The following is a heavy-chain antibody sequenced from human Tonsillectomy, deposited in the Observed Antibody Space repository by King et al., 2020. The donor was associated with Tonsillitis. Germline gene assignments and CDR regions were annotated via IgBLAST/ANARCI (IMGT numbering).Heavy chain of an antibody. CDR1: GFTVSSNY. D-gene: IGHD5/OR15-5a*01. Sequence: VQLVQSGGGLVQPGGSLRLSCAASGFTVSSNYMSWVRQAPGKGLEWVSVIYSGGSTYYADSVKGRFTISRDNSKNTLYLQMNSLRAEDTAVYYCARGLYEALRLAGAFDIWGQGTMVTVSS. CDR3: ARGLYEALRLAGAFDI. J-gene: IGHJ3*02. CDR2: IYSGGST. V-gene: IGHV3-66*01.